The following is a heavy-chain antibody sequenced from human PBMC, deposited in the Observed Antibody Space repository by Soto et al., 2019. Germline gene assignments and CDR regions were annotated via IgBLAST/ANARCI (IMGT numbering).Heavy chain of an antibody. CDR1: GFTLDKYT. Sequence: GGSLRLSCAAFGFTLDKYTMGWVRQAPGKGLEWVAESFSSGGTQYADSVKGRFTISRDNSRNMVFLQMNGLRVEDTALYYCARDREPDGIWTFDSWGQGALVTVCS. CDR2: SFSSGGT. D-gene: IGHD3-9*01. J-gene: IGHJ4*02. CDR3: ARDREPDGIWTFDS. V-gene: IGHV3-53*01.